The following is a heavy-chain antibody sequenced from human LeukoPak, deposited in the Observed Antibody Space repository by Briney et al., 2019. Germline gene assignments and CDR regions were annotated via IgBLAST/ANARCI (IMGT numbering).Heavy chain of an antibody. D-gene: IGHD4-23*01. CDR3: ARDRSVYSGNSYYYYGMDV. J-gene: IGHJ6*02. CDR1: SGSIGGYH. V-gene: IGHV4-59*01. CDR2: IHYSGST. Sequence: SETLSLTCTVSSGSIGGYHWSWIRQPPGKGLEWIGYIHYSGSTNYNPSLKSRVTISVDTSKNQFSLKLNSVTAADTAVYYCARDRSVYSGNSYYYYGMDVWGHGTTVTVSS.